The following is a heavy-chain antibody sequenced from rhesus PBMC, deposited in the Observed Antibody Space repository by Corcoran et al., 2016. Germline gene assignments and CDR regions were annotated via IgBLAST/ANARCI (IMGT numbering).Heavy chain of an antibody. J-gene: IGHJ4*01. D-gene: IGHD4-35*01. CDR1: GFTFSDYY. CDR3: ARDLGGNLDY. V-gene: IGHV3-178*01. Sequence: EVQLVESGGGLAKPGGSLRLSCAASGFTFSDYYMDWVRQAPGKGLALVSRISNGGCSTWYADSVKCRFTISRENAKNTLYLQMISLRAEDTAVYYCARDLGGNLDYWGQGVLVTVSS. CDR2: ISNGGCST.